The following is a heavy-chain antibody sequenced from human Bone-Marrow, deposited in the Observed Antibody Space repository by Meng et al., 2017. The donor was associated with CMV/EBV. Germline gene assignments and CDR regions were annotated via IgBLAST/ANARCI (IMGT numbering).Heavy chain of an antibody. CDR1: RYTFTDYY. CDR3: ARVCSSTSCYPYYYYGMDV. CDR2: INPNNGGT. Sequence: ASVKVSCKASRYTFTDYYMHWVRQAPAQGLEWMGWINPNNGGTKYAQKFQGRVTMTRDTSISTAYMELNRLTSDDTAVYFCARVCSSTSCYPYYYYGMDVWGQGTTVTVSS. J-gene: IGHJ6*02. D-gene: IGHD2-2*01. V-gene: IGHV1-2*02.